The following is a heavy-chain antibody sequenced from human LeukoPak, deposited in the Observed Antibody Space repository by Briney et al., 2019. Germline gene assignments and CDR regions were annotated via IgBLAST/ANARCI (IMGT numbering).Heavy chain of an antibody. D-gene: IGHD3-22*01. J-gene: IGHJ3*02. Sequence: PGGSLRLSCAASGFTFSTYAMSWVRQGPGKGLEWVSVTYTGGNSYYADSAKGRFIISRDISKNTLYLQMNSLRAEDSALYYCARGGRGSAAVVAPRSFDIWGQGTVVTVSS. CDR2: TYTGGNS. CDR3: ARGGRGSAAVVAPRSFDI. V-gene: IGHV3-53*01. CDR1: GFTFSTYA.